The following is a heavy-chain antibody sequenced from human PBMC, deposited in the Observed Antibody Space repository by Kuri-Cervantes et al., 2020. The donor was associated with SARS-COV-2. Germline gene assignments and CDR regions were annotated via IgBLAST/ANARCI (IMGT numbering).Heavy chain of an antibody. Sequence: LSLTCSASGFTFSSYSMNWVRQAPGKGLEWVSSIISSSSYIYYADSVKGRFTISRDNAKNSLYLQMNSLRAEDTAVYYCAREGSRSSSHPVYYWGQGTLVTVSS. J-gene: IGHJ4*02. D-gene: IGHD6-6*01. CDR1: GFTFSSYS. CDR3: AREGSRSSSHPVYY. V-gene: IGHV3-21*01. CDR2: IISSSSYI.